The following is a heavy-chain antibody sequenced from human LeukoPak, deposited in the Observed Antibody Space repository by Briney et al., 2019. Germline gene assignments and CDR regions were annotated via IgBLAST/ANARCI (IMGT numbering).Heavy chain of an antibody. CDR1: GGSFSGYY. CDR2: IYTSGST. V-gene: IGHV4-4*07. D-gene: IGHD3-3*01. J-gene: IGHJ4*02. Sequence: PSETLSLTCAVCGGSFSGYYWSWLRQPAGKGLEWIGRIYTSGSTNYNPSLKSRVTMSVGTSKNQFSLKLSSVTAADTAVYYCARGKSLRFLEWLLFDYWGQGTLVTVSS. CDR3: ARGKSLRFLEWLLFDY.